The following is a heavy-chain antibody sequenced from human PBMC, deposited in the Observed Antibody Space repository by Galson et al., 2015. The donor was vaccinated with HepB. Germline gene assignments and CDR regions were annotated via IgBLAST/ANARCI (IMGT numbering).Heavy chain of an antibody. J-gene: IGHJ4*02. V-gene: IGHV6-1*01. CDR1: GDSVSSRTAS. CDR2: TYYRSKWYN. D-gene: IGHD1-1*01. Sequence: CAISGDSVSSRTASWNWIRQSPSRGLEWLGRTYYRSKWYNEYATSVGGRININPDTTENHISLHLNSVTPEDTAIYYCARAWTSRPSTRQTDHFDYWGQGTLVTVSS. CDR3: ARAWTSRPSTRQTDHFDY.